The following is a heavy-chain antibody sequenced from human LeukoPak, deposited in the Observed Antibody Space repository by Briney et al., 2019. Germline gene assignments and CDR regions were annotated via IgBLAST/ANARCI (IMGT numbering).Heavy chain of an antibody. V-gene: IGHV3-23*01. CDR3: AKGVVDRGADC. CDR2: VIDSGKDT. Sequence: PGGSLRLSCAASGFTFSRNAMTWVRQAPGTGLEWVSSVIDSGKDTYYAGSVKGRFTISRDNSKDTLYLQMNSLRVEDTAVYYCAKGVVDRGADCWGQGALVTVSS. D-gene: IGHD2-15*01. CDR1: GFTFSRNA. J-gene: IGHJ4*02.